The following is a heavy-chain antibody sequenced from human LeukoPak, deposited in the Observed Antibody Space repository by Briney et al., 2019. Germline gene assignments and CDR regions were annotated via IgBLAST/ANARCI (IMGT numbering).Heavy chain of an antibody. CDR3: AKGRGTGYYFDY. CDR1: GFTFDDYA. J-gene: IGHJ4*02. D-gene: IGHD3-16*01. Sequence: GGSLRLSCAASGFTFDDYAMHWVRQAPGKGLEWVSLISWDGGSTYYADSVKGRFTISRDNSKNSLYLQMNSLRAEDTAVYYCAKGRGTGYYFDYWGQGTLVTVSS. CDR2: ISWDGGST. V-gene: IGHV3-43D*03.